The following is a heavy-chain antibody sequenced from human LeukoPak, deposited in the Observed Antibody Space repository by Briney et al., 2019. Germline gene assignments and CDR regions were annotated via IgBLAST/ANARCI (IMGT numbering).Heavy chain of an antibody. CDR1: GYTFTSYD. CDR2: INPNGGGP. D-gene: IGHD3-10*01. J-gene: IGHJ4*02. CDR3: ATGLFSYYYGSGA. Sequence: GASVKVSCKASGYTFTSYDINWVRQAPGQGLEWMGWINPNGGGPKYAPKFQGRVTMTRDTSINTVYMELSRLRSDDTAVYYCATGLFSYYYGSGAWGQGTLVTVSS. V-gene: IGHV1-2*02.